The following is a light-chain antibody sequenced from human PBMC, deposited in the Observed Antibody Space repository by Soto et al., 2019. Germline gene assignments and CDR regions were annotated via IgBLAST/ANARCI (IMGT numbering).Light chain of an antibody. CDR2: GAS. CDR1: QNVRSN. CDR3: QEYDNWPLWT. Sequence: ETVMTQSPATLPVSPGERATLSSRASQNVRSNLAWYQQKPGQPPRLPIYGASTRATGVPARFSGSGSGTEFTLTINSLQSEDFALFYCQEYDNWPLWTFGQGTKVEVK. V-gene: IGKV3-15*01. J-gene: IGKJ1*01.